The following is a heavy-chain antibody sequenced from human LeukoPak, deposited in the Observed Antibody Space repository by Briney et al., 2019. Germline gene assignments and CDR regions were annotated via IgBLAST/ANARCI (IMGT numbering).Heavy chain of an antibody. V-gene: IGHV3-21*01. CDR2: ISSSSSYI. CDR3: ARDVNTVTSDFDY. D-gene: IGHD4-17*01. CDR1: GFTFSSYS. J-gene: IGHJ4*02. Sequence: PGGSLRLSCAASGFTFSSYSMNWVRQAPGKWLEWVSSISSSSSYIYYADSVKGRFTISRDNAKNSLYLQMNSLRAEDTAVYYCARDVNTVTSDFDYRGQGTLVTVSS.